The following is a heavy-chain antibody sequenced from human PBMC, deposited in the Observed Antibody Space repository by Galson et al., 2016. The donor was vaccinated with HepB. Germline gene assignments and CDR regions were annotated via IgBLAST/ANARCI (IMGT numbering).Heavy chain of an antibody. Sequence: SLRLSCAAPGFTFSSHGIQWVRQAPGKGLEWVALISYDGRTKFYADSVKGRLTISRDTSKSTLYLQMNSLKDEDTAVYHCAKDAHNGYLLNRFDYWGQGTMVTVSS. CDR3: AKDAHNGYLLNRFDY. CDR1: GFTFSSHG. V-gene: IGHV3-30*18. CDR2: ISYDGRTK. D-gene: IGHD5-12*01. J-gene: IGHJ4*02.